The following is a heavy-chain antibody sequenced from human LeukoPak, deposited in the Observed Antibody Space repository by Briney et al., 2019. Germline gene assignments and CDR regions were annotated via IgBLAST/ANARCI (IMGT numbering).Heavy chain of an antibody. V-gene: IGHV4-38-2*01. CDR2: MYRSGST. J-gene: IGHJ3*02. CDR1: GFSISTGYY. D-gene: IGHD2-2*01. Sequence: SETLSLTCAVSGFSISTGYYWGWIGQPPGKGLEWIGSMYRSGSTYYNPSLKSRMTISLDTSKNQFSLKLNSVTAADTALYYCVSQVVPAAIPDAFDIWGRGTMVSVSS. CDR3: VSQVVPAAIPDAFDI.